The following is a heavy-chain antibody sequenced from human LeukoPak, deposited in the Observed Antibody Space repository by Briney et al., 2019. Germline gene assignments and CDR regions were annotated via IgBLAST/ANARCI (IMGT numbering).Heavy chain of an antibody. J-gene: IGHJ4*02. D-gene: IGHD6-19*01. V-gene: IGHV3-30*04. CDR3: ATLAVAGTRGGY. CDR2: IPYDGSNK. CDR1: ELTISSYA. Sequence: SQRPSRAASELTISSYAIPRVRQAPGKDLHFVAVIPYDGSNKYYADSVKDRFTSSRDNSKNTLYLQMSSLRAEDTAVYYCATLAVAGTRGGYWGQGTLVTVSS.